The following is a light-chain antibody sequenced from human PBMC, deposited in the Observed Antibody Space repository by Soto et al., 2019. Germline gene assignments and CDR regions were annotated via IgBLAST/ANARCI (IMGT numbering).Light chain of an antibody. J-gene: IGKJ5*01. Sequence: DIQMTQSPSSVSASVGDRVTITCRASQGISSWLAWYQQKPGKAPKLLIYEAPTLQSGVPSRFSGSGSGTEFTLTISGLLPEDFAAYHCQQLYTLPFTFGQGTRLEIK. V-gene: IGKV1-12*01. CDR3: QQLYTLPFT. CDR2: EAP. CDR1: QGISSW.